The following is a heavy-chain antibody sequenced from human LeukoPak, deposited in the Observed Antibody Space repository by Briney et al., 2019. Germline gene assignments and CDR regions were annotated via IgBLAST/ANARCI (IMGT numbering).Heavy chain of an antibody. CDR2: IKQDGSEK. D-gene: IGHD3-10*01. V-gene: IGHV3-7*01. CDR3: ARVMRGRLWFGELLNYFDY. CDR1: GFTFSSYW. Sequence: GGSLRLSCAASGFTFSSYWMSWVRQAPGKGLEGVANIKQDGSEKYYVDSVKGRFTISRDNAKNSLYLQMNSLRAEDTAVYYCARVMRGRLWFGELLNYFDYWGQGTLVTVS. J-gene: IGHJ4*02.